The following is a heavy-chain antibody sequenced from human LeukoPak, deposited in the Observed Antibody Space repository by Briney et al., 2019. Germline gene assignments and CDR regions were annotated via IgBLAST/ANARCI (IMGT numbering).Heavy chain of an antibody. V-gene: IGHV3-72*01. J-gene: IGHJ4*02. CDR2: TRNKANSYTT. Sequence: GGSLRLSCAASGFTFSSYGMHWVRQAPGKGLEWVGRTRNKANSYTTEYAASVKGRFTISRDDSKNSLYLQMNSLKIEDTAVYYCAKTSYGSGSYNLDYWGQGTLVTVSS. CDR3: AKTSYGSGSYNLDY. CDR1: GFTFSSYG. D-gene: IGHD3-10*01.